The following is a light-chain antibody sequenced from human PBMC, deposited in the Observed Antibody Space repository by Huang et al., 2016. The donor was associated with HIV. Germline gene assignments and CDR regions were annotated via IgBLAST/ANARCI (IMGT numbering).Light chain of an antibody. CDR1: QSVGTT. CDR3: QQYFDWPLT. Sequence: EIVMTQSPAILSVSPGDRATLSCRASQSVGTTLAWYQQKPGQAPRLLIYAAFTRATGVPDRFSGSGSGTEFTLTISSLQSEDFAVYFCQQYFDWPLTFGGGTKVEIK. V-gene: IGKV3-15*01. J-gene: IGKJ4*01. CDR2: AAF.